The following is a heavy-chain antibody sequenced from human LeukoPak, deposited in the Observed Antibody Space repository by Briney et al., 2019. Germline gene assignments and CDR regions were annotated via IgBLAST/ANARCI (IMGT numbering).Heavy chain of an antibody. CDR2: ISSYNGNT. V-gene: IGHV1-18*01. Sequence: ASVKVSCKASGYTFTSYTIGWVRQAPGQGLESMGWISSYNGNTSYAQHLQGRVTMTTDTSTSTAYMELRSLRSDDTAVYYCARVEVAVGNFDYWGQGTLVTVSS. CDR3: ARVEVAVGNFDY. D-gene: IGHD6-19*01. J-gene: IGHJ4*02. CDR1: GYTFTSYT.